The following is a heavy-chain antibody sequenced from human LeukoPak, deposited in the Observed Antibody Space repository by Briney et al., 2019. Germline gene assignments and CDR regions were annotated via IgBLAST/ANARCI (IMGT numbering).Heavy chain of an antibody. D-gene: IGHD2-2*01. V-gene: IGHV3-23*01. J-gene: IGHJ3*02. CDR3: AKARVEEYQLLDSFDI. CDR2: LSGRGGST. CDR1: GFTFARYA. Sequence: GGSMRLSCAASGFTFARYAMSWVRQAPGEGLEWVSSLSGRGGSTYYTDSVKGRFTISRDNSKNTLHLQMNRLTVNDAAVYYCAKARVEEYQLLDSFDIWGRGTMVTVSS.